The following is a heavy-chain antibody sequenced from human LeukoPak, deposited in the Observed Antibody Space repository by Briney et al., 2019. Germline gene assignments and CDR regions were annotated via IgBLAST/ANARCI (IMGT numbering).Heavy chain of an antibody. CDR1: GYTFTGYY. Sequence: ASVKVSRKASGYTFTGYYMLWVRQAPGQGLEWMGWINPNSGGTNYAQKFQGRVTMTRDTSISTAYMELSRLRSDDTAVYYCAGDLVQQWLVFDYWGQGTLVTVSS. V-gene: IGHV1-2*02. CDR3: AGDLVQQWLVFDY. J-gene: IGHJ4*02. CDR2: INPNSGGT. D-gene: IGHD6-19*01.